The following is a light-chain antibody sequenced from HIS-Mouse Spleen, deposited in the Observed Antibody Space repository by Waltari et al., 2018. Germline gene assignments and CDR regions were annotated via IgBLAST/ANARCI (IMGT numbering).Light chain of an antibody. Sequence: QSALTQPASVSGSPGQSITIFCTGTSSDRGGYHFASWYQQHPCKTPKLMIYDVSYRPSGVSNRFSGSKSGNTASLTISGLQAEDEADYYCSSYTSSSTYVFGTGTKVTVL. J-gene: IGLJ1*01. CDR3: SSYTSSSTYV. CDR2: DVS. V-gene: IGLV2-14*03. CDR1: SSDRGGYHF.